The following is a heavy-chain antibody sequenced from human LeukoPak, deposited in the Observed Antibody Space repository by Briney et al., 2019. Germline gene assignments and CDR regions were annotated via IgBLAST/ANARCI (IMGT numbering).Heavy chain of an antibody. J-gene: IGHJ4*02. Sequence: GGSLRLSCAASGFTFSSYWMAWVRQAPGKGLEWVANIKQDGSENYYVDSVKGRFTTSRDNAKNSLYLQMNSLRAEDTAVYYCARDSRGALDYWGQGTLVTVSS. CDR3: ARDSRGALDY. V-gene: IGHV3-7*05. CDR1: GFTFSSYW. CDR2: IKQDGSEN.